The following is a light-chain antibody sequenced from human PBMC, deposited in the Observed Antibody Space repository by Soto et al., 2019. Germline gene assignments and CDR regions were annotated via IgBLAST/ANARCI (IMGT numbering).Light chain of an antibody. J-gene: IGKJ1*01. Sequence: EIVMTQSPATLSVSPGERATLSCRASQSVSSNLAWYQQKPGQAPRLLIYGASTRATGIPARFSGSGSGTVFTLTISSLPSEDFALYYCQQYNNWPWTFGQGPKVEI. V-gene: IGKV3-15*01. CDR2: GAS. CDR1: QSVSSN. CDR3: QQYNNWPWT.